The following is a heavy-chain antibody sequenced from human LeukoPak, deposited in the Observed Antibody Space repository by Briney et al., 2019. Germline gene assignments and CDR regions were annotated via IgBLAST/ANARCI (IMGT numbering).Heavy chain of an antibody. CDR2: MNPNSGNT. Sequence: ASVKVSCKASGYTFTSYGISWVRQAPGQGLEWMGWMNPNSGNTGYAQKFQGRVTMTRNTSISTAYMELSSLRSEDTAVYYCARVFGRYDYVWGSYRYRGFDYWGQGTLVTVSS. CDR1: GYTFTSYG. V-gene: IGHV1-8*02. D-gene: IGHD3-16*02. CDR3: ARVFGRYDYVWGSYRYRGFDY. J-gene: IGHJ4*02.